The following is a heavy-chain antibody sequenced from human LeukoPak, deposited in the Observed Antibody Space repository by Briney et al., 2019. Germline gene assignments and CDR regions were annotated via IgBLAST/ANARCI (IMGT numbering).Heavy chain of an antibody. Sequence: SETLSLTCTVSGGSISSGSYYWSWIRQPAGKGLEWIGRIYTSGSTNYNPSLKSRVTISVDTSKNQFSLKLSPVTAADTAVYYCARGGFSRQAPGWFDPWGQGTLVTVSS. CDR3: ARGGFSRQAPGWFDP. CDR2: IYTSGST. J-gene: IGHJ5*02. D-gene: IGHD2-15*01. V-gene: IGHV4-61*02. CDR1: GGSISSGSYY.